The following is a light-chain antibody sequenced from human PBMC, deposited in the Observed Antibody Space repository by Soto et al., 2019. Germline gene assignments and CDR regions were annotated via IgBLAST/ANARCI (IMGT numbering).Light chain of an antibody. CDR1: QSVSSSY. V-gene: IGKV3-20*01. J-gene: IGKJ5*01. Sequence: EIVLTQSPGTLSLSPGERATLSCRASQSVSSSYLAWYQQKPGQAPRPLIYGASSRATGIPDRFSGSGSGTDFTLTISRLEPEDFAVYYCQQYGSSPPITFGHGTRLELK. CDR2: GAS. CDR3: QQYGSSPPIT.